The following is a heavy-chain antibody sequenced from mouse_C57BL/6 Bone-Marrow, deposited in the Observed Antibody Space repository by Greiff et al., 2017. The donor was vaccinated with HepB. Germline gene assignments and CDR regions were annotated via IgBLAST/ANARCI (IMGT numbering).Heavy chain of an antibody. CDR2: IYPGNSDT. CDR3: TREDELLLYFDY. V-gene: IGHV1-5*01. J-gene: IGHJ2*01. D-gene: IGHD1-1*01. CDR1: GYTFTSYW. Sequence: EVQLQESGTVLARPGASVKMSCKTSGYTFTSYWMHWVKQRPGQGLEWIGAIYPGNSDTSYNQKFKGKAKLTAVTSASTAYMELSSLTNEDSAVHYCTREDELLLYFDYWGQGTTLTVSS.